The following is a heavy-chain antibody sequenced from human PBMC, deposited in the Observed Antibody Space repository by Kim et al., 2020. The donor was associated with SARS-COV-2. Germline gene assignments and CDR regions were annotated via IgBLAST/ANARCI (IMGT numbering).Heavy chain of an antibody. CDR2: ISYSGSDT. J-gene: IGHJ6*01. Sequence: GGSLRLSCAASGFVFSSYEMNWVRQAPGKGLEWVSYISYSGSDTQYEDSVKGRFIISRDNAKSSLFLHMNSLRAEDTAVYYCARCYCSGPACSGHYHYG. CDR3: ARCYCSGPACSGHYHYG. CDR1: GFVFSSYE. D-gene: IGHD2-15*01. V-gene: IGHV3-48*03.